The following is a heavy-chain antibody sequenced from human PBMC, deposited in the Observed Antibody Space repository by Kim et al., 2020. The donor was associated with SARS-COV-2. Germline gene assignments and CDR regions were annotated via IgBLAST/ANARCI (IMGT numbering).Heavy chain of an antibody. CDR1: GFTFSYYD. Sequence: GGSLRLSCAASGFTFSYYDMHWVRQVTGKGLEWVSAIGITGATFYSDSVKGRFTISRENAENSLYLQLNSLTAGDTAVYYCTRVGWAQHHYMDVWGKGTTVTVSS. CDR3: TRVGWAQHHYMDV. J-gene: IGHJ6*03. V-gene: IGHV3-13*01. D-gene: IGHD1-26*01. CDR2: IGITGAT.